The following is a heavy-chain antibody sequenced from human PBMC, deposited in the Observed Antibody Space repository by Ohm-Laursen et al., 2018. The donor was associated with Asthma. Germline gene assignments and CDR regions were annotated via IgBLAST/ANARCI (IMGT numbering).Heavy chain of an antibody. Sequence: GSLRLSCSASEFTFSLYSMNWVRQAPGKGLEWVSKISSSSSTIDYADSVKGRFTISRDNAKNSLYLQMNSLRAQDTAVYYCAVRTTSAGFDVWGQGTTVTVSS. CDR1: EFTFSLYS. D-gene: IGHD1-1*01. J-gene: IGHJ6*02. V-gene: IGHV3-48*01. CDR3: AVRTTSAGFDV. CDR2: ISSSSSTI.